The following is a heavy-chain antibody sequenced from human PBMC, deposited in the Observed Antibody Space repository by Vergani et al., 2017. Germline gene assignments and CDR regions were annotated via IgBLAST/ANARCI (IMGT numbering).Heavy chain of an antibody. Sequence: EVQLLESGGGLVQPGGSLRLSCAASGFTFSSYAMSWVRQAPGKGLEWVSAISVSGGSTYYAASVKGRFTISRDNSKNTLYLQMNSLRAEDTAVYYCAKDGYSSSWQDYYYYMDVWGKGTTVTVSS. CDR2: ISVSGGST. V-gene: IGHV3-23*01. D-gene: IGHD6-13*01. J-gene: IGHJ6*03. CDR1: GFTFSSYA. CDR3: AKDGYSSSWQDYYYYMDV.